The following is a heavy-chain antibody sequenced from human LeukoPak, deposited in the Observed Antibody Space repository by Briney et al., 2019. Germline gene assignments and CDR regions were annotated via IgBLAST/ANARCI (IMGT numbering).Heavy chain of an antibody. CDR2: ISANNGDT. V-gene: IGHV1-18*01. CDR3: ARESHVSREDS. CDR1: GYTLTSYG. D-gene: IGHD1-26*01. Sequence: ASVKVSCKASGYTLTSYGISWVRQAPGQGLEWVGWISANNGDTDYAQKFQARVTMTTDTSTSTAYMELRSLRSDDTAVYYCARESHVSREDSWGQGTLVTVSS. J-gene: IGHJ4*02.